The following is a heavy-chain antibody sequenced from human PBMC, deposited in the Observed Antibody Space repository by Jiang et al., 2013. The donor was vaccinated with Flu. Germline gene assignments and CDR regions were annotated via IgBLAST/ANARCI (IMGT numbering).Heavy chain of an antibody. CDR2: LYWDDYK. D-gene: IGHD2-8*02. V-gene: IGHV2-5*02. J-gene: IGHJ4*02. CDR3: AHKMVSTGTRLDVYFDY. CDR1: GFSLTTTGVG. Sequence: KPTQTLTLTCTFSGFSLTTTGVGVGWIRQPPGKALEWLALLYWDDYKLYSPSLNNRLTITKDTSKNXVVLTMTNMDPVDTATYYCAHKMVSTGTRLDVYFDYWGQGTL.